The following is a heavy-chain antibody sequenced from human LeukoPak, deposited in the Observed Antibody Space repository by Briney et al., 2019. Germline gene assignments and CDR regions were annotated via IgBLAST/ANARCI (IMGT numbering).Heavy chain of an antibody. CDR3: ARDRCSSTSCWFDP. CDR2: IYTSGST. Sequence: SETLSLTCTVSGGSISSYYWSWIRQPAGKGLEWIGRIYTSGSTNYNPSLKSRVTMSVDTSKNQFSLKLSSVTAADTAVYYCARDRCSSTSCWFDPWGQGTLVTVSS. CDR1: GGSISSYY. D-gene: IGHD2-2*01. J-gene: IGHJ5*02. V-gene: IGHV4-4*07.